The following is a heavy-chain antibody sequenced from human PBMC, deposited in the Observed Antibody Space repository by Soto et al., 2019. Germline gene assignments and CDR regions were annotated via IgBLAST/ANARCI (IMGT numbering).Heavy chain of an antibody. CDR3: ARLGIGGSGSHYDYYYYGLDV. J-gene: IGHJ6*02. Sequence: SETLSLTCTVSGGSISSGGYYWSWIRQHPGKGLEWIGYIYYSGSTYYNPSLKSRVTISVDTSKNQFSLKLSFVTAADTAVYYCARLGIGGSGSHYDYYYYGLDVWGQGTTVTVSS. CDR2: IYYSGST. CDR1: GGSISSGGYY. D-gene: IGHD3-10*01. V-gene: IGHV4-31*03.